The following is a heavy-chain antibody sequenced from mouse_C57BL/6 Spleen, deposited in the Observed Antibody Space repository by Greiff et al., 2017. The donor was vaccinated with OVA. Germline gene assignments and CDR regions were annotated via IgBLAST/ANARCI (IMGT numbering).Heavy chain of an antibody. CDR1: GFTFSSYG. J-gene: IGHJ4*01. Sequence: EVNVVESGGDLVKPGGSLKLSCAASGFTFSSYGMSWVRQTPDKRLEWVATISSGGSYTYYPDSVKGRFTISRDNAKNTLYLQMSSLKSEDTAMYYCARRGYYYGMDYWGQGTSVTVSS. V-gene: IGHV5-6*02. CDR2: ISSGGSYT. CDR3: ARRGYYYGMDY.